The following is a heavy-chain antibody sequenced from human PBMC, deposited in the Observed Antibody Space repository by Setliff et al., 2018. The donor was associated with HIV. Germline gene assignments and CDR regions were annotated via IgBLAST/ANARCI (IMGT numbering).Heavy chain of an antibody. V-gene: IGHV4-38-2*01. CDR2: IYHSGSS. D-gene: IGHD6-13*01. J-gene: IGHJ4*02. CDR3: ARLAGQRTIAAADY. Sequence: SETLSLTCAVSGYSISSGYYWGWIRQPPGKGLEWIGAIYHSGSSYYSPSLKSRVTLFLDTSKNQFSLTLNSLTAADTAVYYCARLAGQRTIAAADYWGQGTLVTVSS. CDR1: GYSISSGYY.